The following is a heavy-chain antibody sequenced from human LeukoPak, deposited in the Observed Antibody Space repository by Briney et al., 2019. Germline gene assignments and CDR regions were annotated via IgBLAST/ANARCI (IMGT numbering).Heavy chain of an antibody. CDR1: GGTFSSYA. CDR2: IIPIFGTA. J-gene: IGHJ4*02. V-gene: IGHV1-69*01. Sequence: ASVKVSCKASGGTFSSYAISWVRQAPGQGLEWMGGIIPIFGTANYAQKFRGRVTITADESTSTAYMELSSLRSEDTAVYYCARDVGYCSSTSCYGYSNFPFDYWGQGTLVTVSS. D-gene: IGHD2-2*01. CDR3: ARDVGYCSSTSCYGYSNFPFDY.